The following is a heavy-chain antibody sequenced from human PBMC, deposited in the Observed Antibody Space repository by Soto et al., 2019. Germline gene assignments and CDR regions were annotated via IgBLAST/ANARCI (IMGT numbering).Heavy chain of an antibody. D-gene: IGHD3-10*01. Sequence: QVQLVQSGAEVKKPGSSVKVSCKASGGTFSRYAFSWVRQAPGQGLEWMGGIVPIYGTRGFAQKFQGRLTITADEPTGTAYMELSSLGSEDTAVYYCARDLDYYGSGSHYYYGMGVWGQGTTVTVSS. CDR1: GGTFSRYA. V-gene: IGHV1-69*01. CDR3: ARDLDYYGSGSHYYYGMGV. CDR2: IVPIYGTR. J-gene: IGHJ6*02.